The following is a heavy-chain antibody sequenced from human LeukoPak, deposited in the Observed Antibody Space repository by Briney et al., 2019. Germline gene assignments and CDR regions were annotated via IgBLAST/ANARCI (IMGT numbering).Heavy chain of an antibody. CDR2: INPDGSSS. D-gene: IGHD4-17*01. CDR3: VRQAVSGDSGIAY. CDR1: GFTFSNYW. J-gene: IGHJ4*02. V-gene: IGHV3-74*01. Sequence: GGSLRLSCAASGFTFSNYWMHWVRQAPGKGLEWVSRINPDGSSSNYADSVKGRFTMSRDNAKSMVYLQMGGLRAEDTAVFSCVRQAVSGDSGIAYWGRGVLVTVSS.